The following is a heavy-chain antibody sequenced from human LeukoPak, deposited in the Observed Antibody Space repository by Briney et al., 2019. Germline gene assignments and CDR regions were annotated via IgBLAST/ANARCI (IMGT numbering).Heavy chain of an antibody. Sequence: SQTLSLTCNVSGISISDGRYYWAWIRQRPGRGPEWIGYKYYSGSAKYNPSLKSRLTISIDTPENQFSLHLSSVTAADTAMYYCATPYCSSLSCLDVFNIWGQGRMVTVSS. J-gene: IGHJ3*02. CDR2: KYYSGSA. V-gene: IGHV4-31*03. D-gene: IGHD2-2*01. CDR1: GISISDGRYY. CDR3: ATPYCSSLSCLDVFNI.